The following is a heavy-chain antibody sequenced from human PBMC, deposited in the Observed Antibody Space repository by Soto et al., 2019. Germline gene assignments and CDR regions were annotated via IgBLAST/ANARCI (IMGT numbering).Heavy chain of an antibody. CDR1: GFTFSSYS. Sequence: PGGSLRLSCAASGFTFSSYSMNWVRQAPGKGLEWVSYISSTGSTIFYADSVKGRFTISRDNAKNSLYLQMNSLRDEDTAVYYCARAYSGGTMIVGGPHYWGQGTLVTVSS. D-gene: IGHD3-22*01. J-gene: IGHJ4*02. CDR3: ARAYSGGTMIVGGPHY. V-gene: IGHV3-48*02. CDR2: ISSTGSTI.